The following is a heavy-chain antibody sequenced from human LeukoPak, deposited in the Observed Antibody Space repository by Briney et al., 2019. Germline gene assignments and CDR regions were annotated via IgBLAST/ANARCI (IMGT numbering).Heavy chain of an antibody. CDR3: ARVDSNNWYDSRGYFDY. V-gene: IGHV4-59*01. CDR2: IYYSGST. J-gene: IGHJ4*02. D-gene: IGHD6-13*01. Sequence: SETLSLTCTVSGGFISSYYWSWIRQPPGKGLEWIGYIYYSGSTNYNPSLKSRVTISVDTSKNQFSLKLSSVTAADTAVYYCARVDSNNWYDSRGYFDYWGQETLVTVSS. CDR1: GGFISSYY.